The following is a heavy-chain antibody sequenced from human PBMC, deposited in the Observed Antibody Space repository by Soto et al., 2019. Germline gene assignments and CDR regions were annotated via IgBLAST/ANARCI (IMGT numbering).Heavy chain of an antibody. CDR3: AIWGRIAARPELAS. CDR2: INSDGSST. CDR1: GFTFSSYW. D-gene: IGHD6-6*01. J-gene: IGHJ5*02. V-gene: IGHV3-74*01. Sequence: GGSLRLSCAASGFTFSSYWMHWVRQAPGKGLVWVSRINSDGSSTSYADSVKGRFTISRDNAKNTLYLQMNSLRAEDTAVYYCAIWGRIAARPELASCGQRNLVPVSS.